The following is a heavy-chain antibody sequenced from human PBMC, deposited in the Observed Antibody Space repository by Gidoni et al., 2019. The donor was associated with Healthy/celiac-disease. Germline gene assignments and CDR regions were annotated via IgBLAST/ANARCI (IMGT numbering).Heavy chain of an antibody. V-gene: IGHV3-23*01. CDR3: AKDFRREVLVADAFDI. CDR1: GFTFSSYA. J-gene: IGHJ3*02. D-gene: IGHD1-26*01. Sequence: EGQLLEYGGGLVQPGGSLRRSRADAGFTFSSYAMSWVRQAPGKGLGWVSAISGSGGSTYYADSVKGRFTISRDNSKNTLYLQMNSLRAEDTAVYYCAKDFRREVLVADAFDIWGQGTMVTVSS. CDR2: ISGSGGST.